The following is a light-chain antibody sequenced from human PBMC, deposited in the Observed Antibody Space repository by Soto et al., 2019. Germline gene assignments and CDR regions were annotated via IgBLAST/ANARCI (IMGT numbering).Light chain of an antibody. CDR3: AAWNDSLSGPV. Sequence: QSVLTQPPSASGTPGQRVTISCSGSSSNIGSNYVYWYQQLPGTAPKLLIYRNNQRPSGVPDRFSGSKSGTSASLAISGLRSEDGADYYGAAWNDSLSGPVFGTGTKVTVL. CDR1: SSNIGSNY. J-gene: IGLJ1*01. V-gene: IGLV1-47*01. CDR2: RNN.